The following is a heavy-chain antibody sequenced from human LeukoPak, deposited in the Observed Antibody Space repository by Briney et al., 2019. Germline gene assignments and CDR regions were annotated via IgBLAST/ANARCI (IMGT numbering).Heavy chain of an antibody. V-gene: IGHV1-2*06. CDR2: SNPNSGGT. Sequence: GASVKVSCKASGYTFTGYYMHWVRQAPGQGLEWMGRSNPNSGGTNYAQKFQGRVTMTRDTSISTAYMELSRLRSDDTAVYYCARKGRYCSGGSCYSNFDYWGQGTLVTVSS. CDR1: GYTFTGYY. J-gene: IGHJ4*02. D-gene: IGHD2-15*01. CDR3: ARKGRYCSGGSCYSNFDY.